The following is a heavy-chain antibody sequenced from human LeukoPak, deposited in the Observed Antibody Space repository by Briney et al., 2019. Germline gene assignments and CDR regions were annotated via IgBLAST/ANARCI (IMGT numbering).Heavy chain of an antibody. J-gene: IGHJ4*02. V-gene: IGHV1-3*01. CDR1: GYTFTSYA. Sequence: ASVKVSCKASGYTFTSYAMHWVRQAHGQRLEWMGWINAGNGNTKYSQKFQGRVTITRDTSASTAYMEPSSLRSEDTAVYYCARDRYCTGGSCYYLDYWGQGTLVTVSS. CDR2: INAGNGNT. D-gene: IGHD2-15*01. CDR3: ARDRYCTGGSCYYLDY.